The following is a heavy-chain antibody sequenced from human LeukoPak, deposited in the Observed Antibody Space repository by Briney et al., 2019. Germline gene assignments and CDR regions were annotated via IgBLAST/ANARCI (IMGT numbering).Heavy chain of an antibody. J-gene: IGHJ4*02. Sequence: GGSLRLSCAASGFTFSSYWMNWARQAPGKGLEWVSSISSSSTYIFYADSIKGRFTISRDNAKNSLYLQMSSLRAEDTAVYYCTRGQRTYVSGDSPTWGQGTLVTVSS. V-gene: IGHV3-21*01. CDR1: GFTFSSYW. D-gene: IGHD3-10*01. CDR3: TRGQRTYVSGDSPT. CDR2: ISSSSTYI.